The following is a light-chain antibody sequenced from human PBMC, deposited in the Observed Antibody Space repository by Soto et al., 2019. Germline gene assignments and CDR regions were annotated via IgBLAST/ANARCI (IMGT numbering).Light chain of an antibody. CDR2: KAS. V-gene: IGKV1-5*03. CDR3: QHYNTYYS. CDR1: QSISNW. Sequence: DIRMTQSPSTLSASVGDRVTITCRASQSISNWLAWYQQKPGKAPKLLIYKASTLESGVPSRFSGSGSGTEFTLTISVLQPDDFATYYCQHYNTYYSFGPGTTVDIK. J-gene: IGKJ3*01.